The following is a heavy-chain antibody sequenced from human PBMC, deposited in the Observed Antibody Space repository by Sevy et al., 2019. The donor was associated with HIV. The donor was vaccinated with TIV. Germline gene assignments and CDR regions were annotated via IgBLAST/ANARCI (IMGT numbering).Heavy chain of an antibody. CDR1: GFTFDDYA. J-gene: IGHJ6*02. V-gene: IGHV3-9*01. D-gene: IGHD4-4*01. Sequence: GGSLRLSCAASGFTFDDYAMHWVRQAPGKGLEWVSGISWNSGSIGYADSVKGRFTISRDNAKNSLYLQMNSLRAEDKGLYYCAKDMTPLTTAGMDVWGQGTTVTVSS. CDR2: ISWNSGSI. CDR3: AKDMTPLTTAGMDV.